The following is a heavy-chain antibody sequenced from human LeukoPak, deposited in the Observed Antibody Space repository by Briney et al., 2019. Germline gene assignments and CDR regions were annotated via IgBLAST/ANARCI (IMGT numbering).Heavy chain of an antibody. CDR3: ARLYDSSGYRAFDI. V-gene: IGHV5-51*01. J-gene: IGHJ3*02. CDR1: GYRFTSYW. CDR2: IYPGDSDT. D-gene: IGHD3-22*01. Sequence: GESLKISYKGSGYRFTSYWIGWVRQMPGKGLEWMGIIYPGDSDTRYSPSFQGQVTISADKSISTAYLQWSSLKASDTAMYYCARLYDSSGYRAFDIWGQGTMVTVSS.